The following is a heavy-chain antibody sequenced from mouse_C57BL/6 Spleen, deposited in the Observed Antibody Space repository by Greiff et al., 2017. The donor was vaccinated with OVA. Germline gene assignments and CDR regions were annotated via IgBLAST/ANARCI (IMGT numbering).Heavy chain of an antibody. CDR2: IHPNSGST. J-gene: IGHJ1*03. CDR1: GYTFTSYW. D-gene: IGHD2-2*01. CDR3: ARESTMVTTGYFDV. Sequence: QVQLKQPGAELVKPGASVKLSCKASGYTFTSYWMHWVKQRPGQGLEWIGMIHPNSGSTNYNEKFKSKATLTVDKSSSTAYMQLSSLTSEDSAVYYCARESTMVTTGYFDVWGTGTTVTVSS. V-gene: IGHV1-64*01.